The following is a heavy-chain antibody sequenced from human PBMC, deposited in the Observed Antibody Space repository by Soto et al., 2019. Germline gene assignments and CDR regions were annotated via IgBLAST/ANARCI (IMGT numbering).Heavy chain of an antibody. CDR3: ARDYEDYGMDV. D-gene: IGHD3-3*01. CDR1: GGSISSGGYY. Sequence: SETLSLTCTVSGGSISSGGYYWSWIRQHPGKGLEWIGYIYYSGSTYYNPSLKSRVTISVDTSKNQFSLKLSSVTAADTAVYYCARDYEDYGMDVWGQGTTVTAP. J-gene: IGHJ6*02. CDR2: IYYSGST. V-gene: IGHV4-31*03.